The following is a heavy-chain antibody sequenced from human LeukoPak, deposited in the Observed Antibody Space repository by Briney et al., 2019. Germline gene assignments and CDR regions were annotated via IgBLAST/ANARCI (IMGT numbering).Heavy chain of an antibody. J-gene: IGHJ4*02. Sequence: SETLSLTCTVSGGAISGYYWNWIRQPPGKGPEWIGWIFYNGNTKYNPSLKSRVTISVDTSKNQFSLKLTSVTAADTAVYYCARVGDWFGDSTNLEYWGRGTLVTVSS. CDR3: ARVGDWFGDSTNLEY. CDR2: IFYNGNT. V-gene: IGHV4-59*01. CDR1: GGAISGYY. D-gene: IGHD3-10*01.